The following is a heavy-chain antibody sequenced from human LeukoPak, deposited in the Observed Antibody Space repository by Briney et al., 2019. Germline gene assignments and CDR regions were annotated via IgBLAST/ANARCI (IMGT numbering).Heavy chain of an antibody. CDR1: GGSISSGDYY. D-gene: IGHD3-22*01. J-gene: IGHJ4*02. CDR3: ARGRNYYDSSGYRLNYFDY. V-gene: IGHV4-30-4*01. Sequence: SQTLSLTCTVSGGSISSGDYYWSWIRQPPGKGLEWIGYIYYSGSTYYNPSLKSRVTISVDTSKNQFSLKLSSVTAADTAVSYCARGRNYYDSSGYRLNYFDYWGQGTLVTVSS. CDR2: IYYSGST.